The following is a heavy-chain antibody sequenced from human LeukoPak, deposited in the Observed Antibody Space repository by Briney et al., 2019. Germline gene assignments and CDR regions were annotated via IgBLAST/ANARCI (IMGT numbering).Heavy chain of an antibody. V-gene: IGHV4-34*01. CDR3: ARAHYGGNPNFQH. D-gene: IGHD4-23*01. Sequence: SETLSLTCAVYGGSFSGYYWSWIRQPPGKGLEWIGEINHSGSTNYNPSLKSRVTISVDTSKNQFSLKLSSVTAADTAVYYCARAHYGGNPNFQHWGQGTLVTVSS. J-gene: IGHJ1*01. CDR1: GGSFSGYY. CDR2: INHSGST.